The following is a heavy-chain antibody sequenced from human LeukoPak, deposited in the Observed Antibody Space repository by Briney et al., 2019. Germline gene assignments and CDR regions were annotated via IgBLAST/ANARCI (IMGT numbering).Heavy chain of an antibody. CDR3: AKFGGMCDSMVVAATRRFDY. J-gene: IGHJ4*02. CDR2: IHYSGST. V-gene: IGHV4-59*12. CDR1: GGSISSYY. D-gene: IGHD2-15*01. Sequence: PSETLSLTCTVSGGSISSYYWSWIRQPPGKGLEWIGYIHYSGSTNYNPSLKSRVTISVDTSKNQFSLKLSSVTAADTAVYYCAKFGGMCDSMVVAATRRFDYWGQGTLVTVSS.